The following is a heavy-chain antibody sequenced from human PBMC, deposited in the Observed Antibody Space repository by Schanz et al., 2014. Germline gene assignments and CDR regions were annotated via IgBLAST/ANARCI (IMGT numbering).Heavy chain of an antibody. CDR1: GFTFSSYG. J-gene: IGHJ4*02. D-gene: IGHD5-12*01. CDR3: AADRYSGGRFRY. Sequence: QVQLVESGGGVVQPGRSLRLSCATSGFTFSSYGMHWVRQAPGKGLEWVAVIWFDGNNKYYADSVKGRFTISRDNSRNTLYLQMNSLRPEDTAVYYCAADRYSGGRFRYWGQGTLVTVTS. CDR2: IWFDGNNK. V-gene: IGHV3-33*01.